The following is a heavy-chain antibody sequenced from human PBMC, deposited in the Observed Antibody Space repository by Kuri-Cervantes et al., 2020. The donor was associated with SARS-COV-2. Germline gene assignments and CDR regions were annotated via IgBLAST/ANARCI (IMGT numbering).Heavy chain of an antibody. CDR3: ARDGLQEWADY. V-gene: IGHV4-34*01. CDR2: INHSGST. CDR1: GGSFSGYY. J-gene: IGHJ4*02. Sequence: SQTLSLTCAVYGGSFSGYYWSWIRQPPGKGLEWIGEINHSGSTNYNPSLKSRVTISVDTSKNQFSLKLSSVTAADTAVYYCARDGLQEWADYWGQGTLVTVSS. D-gene: IGHD3/OR15-3a*01.